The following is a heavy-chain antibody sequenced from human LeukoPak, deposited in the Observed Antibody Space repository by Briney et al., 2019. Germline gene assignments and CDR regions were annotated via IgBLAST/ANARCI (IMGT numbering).Heavy chain of an antibody. D-gene: IGHD1-20*01. Sequence: GASVKVSCKASGYTFTSYDINWVRQATGQGLEWMGWMNPNSGNTGYAQKFQGRVTITRNTSISTAYMELSSLRSEDTAVYYCARPYNWNEGGAFDIWGQGTMVTVSS. CDR3: ARPYNWNEGGAFDI. J-gene: IGHJ3*02. V-gene: IGHV1-8*03. CDR2: MNPNSGNT. CDR1: GYTFTSYD.